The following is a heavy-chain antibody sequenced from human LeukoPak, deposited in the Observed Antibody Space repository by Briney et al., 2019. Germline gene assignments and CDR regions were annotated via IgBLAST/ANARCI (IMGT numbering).Heavy chain of an antibody. CDR1: GYTFTSYG. CDR2: ISGYNGYT. V-gene: IGHV1-18*01. D-gene: IGHD3-22*01. CDR3: ARDRSPRHYYDSSDYHGAADY. J-gene: IGHJ4*02. Sequence: ASVKVSCKASGYTFTSYGISWVRQAPGQGLEWMGWISGYNGYTKYAQKLQGRVTMTTDTSTSTAYMELRSLRSDDTAVYYCARDRSPRHYYDSSDYHGAADYWGQGTLVTVSS.